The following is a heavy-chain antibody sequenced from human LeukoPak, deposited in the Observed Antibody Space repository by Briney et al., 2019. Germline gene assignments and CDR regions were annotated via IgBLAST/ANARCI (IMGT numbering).Heavy chain of an antibody. CDR3: ARDLGSYYDSSGYYYYGMDV. V-gene: IGHV4-4*07. J-gene: IGHJ6*02. CDR1: GGSISSYY. Sequence: SETLSLTCTVSGGSISSYYWSWIRQPAGKGLEWIGRIYTSGGTNYNPSLKSRVTMSVDTSKNQFSLKLSSVTAADTAVYYCARDLGSYYDSSGYYYYGMDVWGQGTTVTVSS. CDR2: IYTSGGT. D-gene: IGHD3-22*01.